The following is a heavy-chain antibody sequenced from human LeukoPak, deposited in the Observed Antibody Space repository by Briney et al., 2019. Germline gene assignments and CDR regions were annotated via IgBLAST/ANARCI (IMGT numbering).Heavy chain of an antibody. J-gene: IGHJ4*02. V-gene: IGHV1-2*02. CDR2: INPNSGGT. Sequence: ASVKVSCKASGYTFTGYYMHWVRQAPGQGREWMGWINPNSGGTNYAQKFQGRVTMTRDTSISTAYMELSRLISDDTAVYYCARSDAATDYFDYWGQGTLVTVSS. CDR3: ARSDAATDYFDY. D-gene: IGHD5-18*01. CDR1: GYTFTGYY.